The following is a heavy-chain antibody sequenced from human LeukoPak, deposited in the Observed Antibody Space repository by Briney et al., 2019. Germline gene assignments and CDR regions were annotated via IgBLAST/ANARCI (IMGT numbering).Heavy chain of an antibody. CDR2: IKQDGSEK. V-gene: IGHV3-7*01. D-gene: IGHD6-13*01. CDR3: ARYSSSYNYYYYGMDV. Sequence: GGSLRLSCAASGFTFSSYWMSWVRQAPGKGLEWVANIKQDGSEKYYVDSVGGRFTISRDNAKNSLYLQMNSLRAEDTAVYYCARYSSSYNYYYYGMDVWGQGTTVTVSS. J-gene: IGHJ6*02. CDR1: GFTFSSYW.